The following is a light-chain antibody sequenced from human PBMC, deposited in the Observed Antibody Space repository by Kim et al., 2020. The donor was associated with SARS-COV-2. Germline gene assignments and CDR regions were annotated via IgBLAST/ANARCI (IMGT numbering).Light chain of an antibody. CDR2: GAS. CDR1: QGISNY. J-gene: IGKJ1*01. V-gene: IGKV1-27*01. CDR3: QKYNSAPRT. Sequence: ASVGERVTITCRASQGISNYLAWYQQKPGKVPKLLIYGASALQLGVPSRFRGSGSGTDFTLTISSLQPEDVATYYCQKYNSAPRTFGQGTKVDIK.